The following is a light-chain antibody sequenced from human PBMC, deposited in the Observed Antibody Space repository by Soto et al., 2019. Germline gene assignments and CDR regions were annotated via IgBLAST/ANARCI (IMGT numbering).Light chain of an antibody. CDR1: QSVSGN. J-gene: IGKJ1*01. CDR2: GAS. CDR3: QQYNNWPPA. V-gene: IGKV3-15*01. Sequence: EIVMTQSPATLSVSPGERATLSCRASQSVSGNLAWYQQKPGQAPRLLIYGASTRANGIPARFSGSGSGTQFTLTISSLQSEDFAVYYCQQYNNWPPAFGQGTKVEIK.